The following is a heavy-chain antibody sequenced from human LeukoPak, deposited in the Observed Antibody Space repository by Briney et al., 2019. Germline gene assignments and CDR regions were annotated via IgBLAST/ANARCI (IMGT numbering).Heavy chain of an antibody. CDR1: GYSFTNYW. D-gene: IGHD2-2*01. CDR3: ARVFPRSTPDGMDV. Sequence: GESLKISCKGSGYSFTNYWIGWVRQAPGQGLEWMGWINPNSGGTNYAQKFQGRVTMTRDTSISTAYMELSRLRSDDTAVYYCARVFPRSTPDGMDVWGQGTTVTVSS. V-gene: IGHV1-2*02. CDR2: INPNSGGT. J-gene: IGHJ6*02.